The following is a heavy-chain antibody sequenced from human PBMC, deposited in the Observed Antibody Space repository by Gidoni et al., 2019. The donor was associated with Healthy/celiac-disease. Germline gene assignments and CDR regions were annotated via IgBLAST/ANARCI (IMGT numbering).Heavy chain of an antibody. V-gene: IGHV4-34*01. CDR2: INHSGST. Sequence: QVQLQQWGAGLLKPSETLSLTCAVYGGSFSGYYWSWIRQPPGKGLEWIGEINHSGSTNYNPSLKSRVTISVDTSKNQFSLKLSSVTAADTAVYYCASSVIAARPKYWGQGTLVTVSS. J-gene: IGHJ4*02. CDR1: GGSFSGYY. CDR3: ASSVIAARPKY. D-gene: IGHD6-6*01.